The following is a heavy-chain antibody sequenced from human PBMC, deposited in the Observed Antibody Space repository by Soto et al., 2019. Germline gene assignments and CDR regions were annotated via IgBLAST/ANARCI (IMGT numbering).Heavy chain of an antibody. J-gene: IGHJ5*02. D-gene: IGHD2-21*02. V-gene: IGHV4-30-2*01. CDR3: ARGGPVVTAIGWFDP. Sequence: QLQLQESGSGLVKSSQTLSLTCAVSGGSISSGGYSWSWIRQPPGKGLEWIGYIYHSGSTYYNPSLKSRVTISVDRSKNQFSLKLSSVTAADTAVYYCARGGPVVTAIGWFDPWGQGTLVTVSS. CDR1: GGSISSGGYS. CDR2: IYHSGST.